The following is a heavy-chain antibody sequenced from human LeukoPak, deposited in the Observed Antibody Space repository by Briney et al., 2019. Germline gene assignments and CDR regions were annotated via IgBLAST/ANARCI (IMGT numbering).Heavy chain of an antibody. CDR3: ASLGGATVSYYYGMDV. D-gene: IGHD3-16*01. J-gene: IGHJ6*02. CDR2: ISRSGSTI. Sequence: GGSLRLSCAASGFTFSDYYMSWIRQAPGKGLEWVSYISRSGSTIYYADSVKGRFTISRDNAKNSLYLQMNSLRAEDTAVYYCASLGGATVSYYYGMDVWGQGTTVTVSS. CDR1: GFTFSDYY. V-gene: IGHV3-11*01.